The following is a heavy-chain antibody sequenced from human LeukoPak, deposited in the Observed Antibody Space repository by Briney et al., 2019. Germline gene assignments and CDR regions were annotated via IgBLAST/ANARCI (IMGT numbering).Heavy chain of an antibody. D-gene: IGHD6-6*01. Sequence: SVKVSCKASGGTFSSYAISWVRQAPGQGPEWMGGIIPIFGTANYAQKFQGRVTITTDESTSTAYMELSSLRPEDTAVYYCAREGEGIAARPLDYWGQGTLVTVSS. CDR1: GGTFSSYA. CDR3: AREGEGIAARPLDY. V-gene: IGHV1-69*05. CDR2: IIPIFGTA. J-gene: IGHJ4*02.